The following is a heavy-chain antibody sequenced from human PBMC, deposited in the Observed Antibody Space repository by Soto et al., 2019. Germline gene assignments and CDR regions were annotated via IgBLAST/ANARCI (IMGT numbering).Heavy chain of an antibody. CDR1: GFTFSSYG. D-gene: IGHD3-16*01. J-gene: IGHJ6*02. CDR2: ISYDGSNK. Sequence: PGGSLRLSCAASGFTFSSYGMHWVRQAPGKGLEWVAVISYDGSNKYYADSVKGRFTISRDNSKNTLYLQMSSLRAEDTAVYYCAKESVGGDPNYYYYGMDVWGQGTTVTVSS. V-gene: IGHV3-30*18. CDR3: AKESVGGDPNYYYYGMDV.